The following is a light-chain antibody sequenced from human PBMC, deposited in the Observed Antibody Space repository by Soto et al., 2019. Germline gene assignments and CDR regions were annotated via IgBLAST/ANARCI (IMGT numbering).Light chain of an antibody. CDR3: QQRSNWPPYT. V-gene: IGKV3-11*01. J-gene: IGKJ2*01. Sequence: EIVLTQSPATLSLSPGERATLSCRASQSVSSYLAWYQQKPGQAPRLLIYDASNRATGIPARFSGSGSWTDFTRTSSSLEPEDFAVYYCQQRSNWPPYTFGQGTKLEIK. CDR1: QSVSSY. CDR2: DAS.